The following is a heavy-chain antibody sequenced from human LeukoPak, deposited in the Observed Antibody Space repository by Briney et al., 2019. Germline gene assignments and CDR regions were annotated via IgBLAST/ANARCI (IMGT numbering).Heavy chain of an antibody. CDR2: IYYSGST. V-gene: IGHV4-39*07. D-gene: IGHD1-1*01. Sequence: SETLSLTCTVSGGSISSSSYYWGWIRQPPGKGLEWIGSIYYSGSTYYNPSLKSRVTISVDTSKNQFSLKLSSVTAADTAVYYCARERQLERLAFGKEGSAFDYWGQGTLVTVSS. J-gene: IGHJ4*02. CDR1: GGSISSSSYY. CDR3: ARERQLERLAFGKEGSAFDY.